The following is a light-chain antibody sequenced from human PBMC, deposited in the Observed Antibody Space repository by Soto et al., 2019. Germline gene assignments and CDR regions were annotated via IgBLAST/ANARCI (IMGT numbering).Light chain of an antibody. CDR3: AAWDDSLNGPL. CDR1: NSNIGSNT. V-gene: IGLV1-44*01. CDR2: SNN. Sequence: QSVLTQPPSASGTPGQRVTISCSGSNSNIGSNTVNWYQQLPGTAPTLLIYSNNQRPSGVPDRFSGSKSGTSASLAVNGLQSEDEADYYCAAWDDSLNGPLLGGGTKLTVL. J-gene: IGLJ2*01.